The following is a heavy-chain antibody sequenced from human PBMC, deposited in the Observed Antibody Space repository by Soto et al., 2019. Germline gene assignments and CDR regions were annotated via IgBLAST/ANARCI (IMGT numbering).Heavy chain of an antibody. CDR1: GFTFSSYS. CDR3: ARDREMVRGVHHPYYYYYMDV. D-gene: IGHD3-10*01. J-gene: IGHJ6*03. Sequence: GGSLRLSCAASGFTFSSYSMNWVRQAPGKGLEWVSYISSSSSTIYYADSVKGRFTISRDNAKNSLYLQMNSLSAEDTAVYYCARDREMVRGVHHPYYYYYMDVWGKGTTVTVSS. V-gene: IGHV3-48*01. CDR2: ISSSSSTI.